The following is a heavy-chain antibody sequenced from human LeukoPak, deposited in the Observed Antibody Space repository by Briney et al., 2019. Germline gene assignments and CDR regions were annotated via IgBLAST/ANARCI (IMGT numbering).Heavy chain of an antibody. CDR2: IYTSGST. J-gene: IGHJ4*02. Sequence: PSETLSLTCTVSGGSISSHYWSWIRQPAGKGLEWIGRIYTSGSTTYNPPLKSRVTMSVYTSKNQFSLKLSSVTAADTAVYYCAGLSLYDYRSDYWGQGTLVTVSS. D-gene: IGHD4-11*01. V-gene: IGHV4-4*07. CDR1: GGSISSHY. CDR3: AGLSLYDYRSDY.